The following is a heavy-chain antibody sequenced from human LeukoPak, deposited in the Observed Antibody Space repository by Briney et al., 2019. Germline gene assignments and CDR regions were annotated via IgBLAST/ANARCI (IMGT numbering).Heavy chain of an antibody. CDR2: IIPILGIA. Sequence: GASVKVSCKASGGTFSSYAISWVRQAPGQGLEWMGRIIPILGIANYAQKFQGRVTITADKSTSTAYMELSSLRSEDTAVYYCASGSSSSWYYFDYWGQGTLVTVSS. CDR3: ASGSSSSWYYFDY. V-gene: IGHV1-69*04. CDR1: GGTFSSYA. D-gene: IGHD6-13*01. J-gene: IGHJ4*02.